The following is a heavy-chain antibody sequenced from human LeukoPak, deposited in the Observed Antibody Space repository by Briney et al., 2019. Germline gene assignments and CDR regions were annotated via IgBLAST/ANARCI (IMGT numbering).Heavy chain of an antibody. CDR3: ASQDNGFDY. J-gene: IGHJ4*02. Sequence: SETLSLTCTVSGGSINRTTHHWGWIRQPPGKGLEWIGGIYYLGGALYNPSLKTRVTISIDTSKNQFSLKVNSVTAADTALYYCASQDNGFDYWGQGTLVTVSS. D-gene: IGHD1-14*01. V-gene: IGHV4-39*01. CDR1: GGSINRTTHH. CDR2: IYYLGGA.